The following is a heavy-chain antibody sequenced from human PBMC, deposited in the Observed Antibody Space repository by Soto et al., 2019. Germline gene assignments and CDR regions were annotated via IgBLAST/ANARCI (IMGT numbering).Heavy chain of an antibody. CDR1: GFTFSTYA. CDR2: IVNDGSYK. Sequence: QVQLVESGGGVVQPGRSLRLSCAASGFTFSTYAMHWVRQAPGKGLEWVAVIVNDGSYKYYPDPVKGRFTISRDNSKHTLHLQMNRLRAEDTAVYYCAKDGGKAVAGTFDHWGQGTLVTVSS. J-gene: IGHJ4*02. CDR3: AKDGGKAVAGTFDH. D-gene: IGHD6-19*01. V-gene: IGHV3-30*18.